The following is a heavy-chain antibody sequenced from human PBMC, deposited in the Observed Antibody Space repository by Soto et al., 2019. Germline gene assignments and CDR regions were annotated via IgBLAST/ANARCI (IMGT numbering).Heavy chain of an antibody. J-gene: IGHJ5*02. D-gene: IGHD2-2*03. CDR1: GGSMSSGGYS. CDR2: IYHGGST. Sequence: PSETLSLTCAVSGGSMSSGGYSWSWIRQPPGKGLEWIGYIYHGGSTYYNPSLKSRVTISVDRSKNQFSLKLSFVTAADTAVYYCARVGYCSSTSCLGGWFDPWGQGTLVTVSS. V-gene: IGHV4-30-2*01. CDR3: ARVGYCSSTSCLGGWFDP.